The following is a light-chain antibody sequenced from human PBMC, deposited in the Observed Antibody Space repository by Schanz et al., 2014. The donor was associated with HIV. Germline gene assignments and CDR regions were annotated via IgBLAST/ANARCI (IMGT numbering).Light chain of an antibody. Sequence: EIVLTQSPGTLSLSPGERATLSCRTSQSVSTYLAWYHQKPGQAPRLLIYGASTRATGVPARFSGSGSGAEFTLTISSLQSEDFAVYYCQQYNNWPRTFGPGTKVEI. CDR2: GAS. V-gene: IGKV3-15*01. CDR1: QSVSTY. J-gene: IGKJ1*01. CDR3: QQYNNWPRT.